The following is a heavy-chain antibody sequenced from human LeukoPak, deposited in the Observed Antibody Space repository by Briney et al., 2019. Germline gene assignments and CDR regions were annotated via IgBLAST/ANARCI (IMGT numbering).Heavy chain of an antibody. J-gene: IGHJ6*03. CDR2: ITPIFATP. V-gene: IGHV1-69*05. CDR3: ARTSGDIYYYYYYMDA. CDR1: GGTFSSYA. Sequence: SVKVSCKASGGTFSSYAINWVRQAPGQGLEWMGGITPIFATPNYAQKFQGRVTITTDESTSTAYMELSSLRSEDTAVYYCARTSGDIYYYYYYMDAWGEGTTVTVSS. D-gene: IGHD2-21*02.